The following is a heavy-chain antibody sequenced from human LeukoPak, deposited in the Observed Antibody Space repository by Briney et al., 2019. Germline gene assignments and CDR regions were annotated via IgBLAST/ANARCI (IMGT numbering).Heavy chain of an antibody. CDR3: ARVDPDSSSTLEVFDY. D-gene: IGHD6-6*01. J-gene: IGHJ4*02. CDR2: IYYSGST. CDR1: GGSISSYY. V-gene: IGHV4-59*01. Sequence: SETLSLTCTVSGGSISSYYWSWIRQPPGKGLEWIGYIYYSGSTKYNPSLKSRVTISLDTSKNQFSLQLSSVTAADTAVYYCARVDPDSSSTLEVFDYWGQGTLVTVSS.